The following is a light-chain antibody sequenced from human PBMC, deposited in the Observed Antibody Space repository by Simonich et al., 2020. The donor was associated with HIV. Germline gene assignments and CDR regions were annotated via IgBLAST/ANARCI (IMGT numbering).Light chain of an antibody. CDR1: ALPKQY. V-gene: IGLV3-10*01. CDR2: EDS. J-gene: IGLJ7*01. Sequence: SYELTQPPSVSVSPGQTARITCSGDALPKQYAYWYQQKSGQAPVLVIYEDSQRHSGFPGVFSGSSSGTMATLTISGAQVEDEADYYCYSIDSSGNFAVFGGGTQLTVL. CDR3: YSIDSSGNFAV.